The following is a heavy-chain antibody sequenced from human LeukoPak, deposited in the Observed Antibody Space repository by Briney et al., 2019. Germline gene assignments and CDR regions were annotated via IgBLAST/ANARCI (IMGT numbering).Heavy chain of an antibody. CDR1: GFTFSSYD. CDR3: ARAYPSTYYYDSSGLDV. Sequence: GGSLRLSCAASGFTFSSYDMHWVRHATGKGLEWVSAIGTAGDTYYPGSVKGRFTISRENAKNSLYLQMNSLRAGDTAVYYCARAYPSTYYYDSSGLDVWAKGPRSPSP. D-gene: IGHD3-22*01. V-gene: IGHV3-13*01. J-gene: IGHJ6*02. CDR2: IGTAGDT.